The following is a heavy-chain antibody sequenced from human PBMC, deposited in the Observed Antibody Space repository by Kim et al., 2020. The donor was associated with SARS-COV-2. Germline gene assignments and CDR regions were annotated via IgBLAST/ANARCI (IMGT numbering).Heavy chain of an antibody. D-gene: IGHD3-3*01. CDR1: GGSISSYY. CDR3: VRDHREWLQYTANWYFDL. Sequence: SETLSLTCTVSGGSISSYYWSWIRQPPGKGLEWIGYIYYSGSTNYNPSLKSRVTISVDTSKNQFSLKLSSVTAADTAVDYCVRDHREWLQYTANWYFDLWGRGTLVTVSS. V-gene: IGHV4-59*01. J-gene: IGHJ2*01. CDR2: IYYSGST.